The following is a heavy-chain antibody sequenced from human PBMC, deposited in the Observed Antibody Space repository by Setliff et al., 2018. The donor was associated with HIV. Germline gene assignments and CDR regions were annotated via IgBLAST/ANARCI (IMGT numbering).Heavy chain of an antibody. V-gene: IGHV4-59*11. CDR1: GGSISSHY. D-gene: IGHD2-2*01. Sequence: PSETLSLTCTVSGGSISSHYWSWIRQPPGKGLEWIGSIYYSGSTNYNPSLKSRVSMSVDKSKNQFSVKLTSVTAADTAVYYCARGHCSGTNCYGVDYYGMDVWGQGTTVTVSS. CDR2: IYYSGST. J-gene: IGHJ6*02. CDR3: ARGHCSGTNCYGVDYYGMDV.